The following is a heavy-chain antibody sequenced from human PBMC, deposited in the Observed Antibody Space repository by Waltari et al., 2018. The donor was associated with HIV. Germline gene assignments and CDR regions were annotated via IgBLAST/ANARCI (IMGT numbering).Heavy chain of an antibody. Sequence: EVQLVESGGGLVKPGGSLRLSCAASGFTFSNAWMSWVRQAPGKGLEWVGRIKSKTDGGKTDYAAPVKGRFTISRDDSKNTLYLQMNSLKTEDTAVYYCTTEAAAGVDYWGQGTLVTVSS. V-gene: IGHV3-15*01. J-gene: IGHJ4*02. D-gene: IGHD6-13*01. CDR2: IKSKTDGGKT. CDR1: GFTFSNAW. CDR3: TTEAAAGVDY.